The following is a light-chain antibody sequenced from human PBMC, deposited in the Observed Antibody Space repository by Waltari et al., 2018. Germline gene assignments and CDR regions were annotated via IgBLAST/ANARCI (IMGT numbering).Light chain of an antibody. CDR2: DAS. CDR1: QSVSSS. J-gene: IGKJ5*01. Sequence: EIVLTQSPATLSLSPGERATLSCRASQSVSSSLGWYQQRPGQPPRPPLYDASSRATGIPARFSGSGSGTDFTLTISSLEPEDFAVYYCQQRSKWPITFGQGTRLEIK. CDR3: QQRSKWPIT. V-gene: IGKV3-11*01.